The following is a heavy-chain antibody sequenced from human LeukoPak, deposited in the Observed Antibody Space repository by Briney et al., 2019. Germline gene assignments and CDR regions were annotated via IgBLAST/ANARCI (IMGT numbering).Heavy chain of an antibody. J-gene: IGHJ4*02. CDR2: INHSGST. CDR3: ARTYYDILTGYYSFDY. CDR1: GGSFSGYY. Sequence: PSETLSLTCAVYGGSFSGYYWSWIRQPPGKGLEWIGEINHSGSTNYNPSLKSRVTISVDTSKSQFSLKLSSVTAADTAVYYCARTYYDILTGYYSFDYWGQGTLVTVSS. D-gene: IGHD3-9*01. V-gene: IGHV4-34*01.